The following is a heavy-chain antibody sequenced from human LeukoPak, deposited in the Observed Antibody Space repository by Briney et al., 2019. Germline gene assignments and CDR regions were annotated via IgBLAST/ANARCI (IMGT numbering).Heavy chain of an antibody. Sequence: GESLKISCKASGYSFTSNWIGWVRQMPGKGLEWMGIIFPGDSDTRYSPSFQGQVTISVDKSISTAYLQWSSLKASDAATYYCARAPGGVSWPVYPPHFDPWGQETLVTVSS. V-gene: IGHV5-51*01. CDR3: ARAPGGVSWPVYPPHFDP. CDR1: GYSFTSNW. J-gene: IGHJ5*02. D-gene: IGHD3-3*02. CDR2: IFPGDSDT.